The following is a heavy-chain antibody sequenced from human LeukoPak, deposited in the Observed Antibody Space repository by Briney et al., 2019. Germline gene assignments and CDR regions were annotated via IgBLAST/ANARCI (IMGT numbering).Heavy chain of an antibody. CDR1: GFTFSSYS. D-gene: IGHD2-21*01. CDR3: ANPQPLGISIASDY. J-gene: IGHJ4*02. V-gene: IGHV3-23*01. Sequence: GGSLRLSCAASGFTFSSYSMNWVRQAPGKGLEWVSAISGSGGSTYYADSVKGRFTISRDNSKNTLYLQMNSLRAEDTAVYCCANPQPLGISIASDYWGQGTLVTVSS. CDR2: ISGSGGST.